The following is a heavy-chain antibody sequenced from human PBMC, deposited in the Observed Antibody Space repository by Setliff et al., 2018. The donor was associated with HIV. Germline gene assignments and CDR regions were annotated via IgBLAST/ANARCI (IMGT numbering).Heavy chain of an antibody. J-gene: IGHJ2*01. V-gene: IGHV4-39*02. CDR2: IYYIGTT. CDR1: GGSISNSNYY. Sequence: SETLSLTCTVSGGSISNSNYYWGWIRQPPGKGLEWVGSIYYIGTTYYNPSLKSRVTTSIDTSKNDFSLKLTSVTAADTAMYYCARLASTRDWYFDLWGRGTLGTVSS. CDR3: ARLASTRDWYFDL.